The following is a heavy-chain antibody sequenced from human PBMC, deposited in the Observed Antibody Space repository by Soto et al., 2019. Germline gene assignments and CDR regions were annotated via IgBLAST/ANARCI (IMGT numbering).Heavy chain of an antibody. J-gene: IGHJ3*02. Sequence: ASVKVSCKVSGYTLTELSMHWVRQAPGKGLEWMGGFDPEDGETIYAQKFQGRVTMTEDTSTDTAYMELSSLRSEDTAVYYCAKVPNSIGYTWNPGSDAFDIWGQGTMVTVSS. D-gene: IGHD1-20*01. V-gene: IGHV1-24*01. CDR1: GYTLTELS. CDR2: FDPEDGET. CDR3: AKVPNSIGYTWNPGSDAFDI.